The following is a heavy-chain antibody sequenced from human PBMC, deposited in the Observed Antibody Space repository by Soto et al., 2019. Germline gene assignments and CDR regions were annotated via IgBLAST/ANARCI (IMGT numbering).Heavy chain of an antibody. Sequence: SETLSLTCTVSGGSISSSSYYWGWIRQPPGKGLEWIGSIYYSGSTYYNPSLKSRVTISVDTSKNQFSLKLSSVTAADTAVYYCARHDYSKQFPPSDGGGWFDPWGQGTLVTVSS. CDR3: ARHDYSKQFPPSDGGGWFDP. D-gene: IGHD4-4*01. V-gene: IGHV4-39*01. J-gene: IGHJ5*02. CDR1: GGSISSSSYY. CDR2: IYYSGST.